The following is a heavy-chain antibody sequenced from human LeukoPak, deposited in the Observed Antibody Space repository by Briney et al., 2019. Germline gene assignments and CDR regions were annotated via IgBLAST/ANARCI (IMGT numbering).Heavy chain of an antibody. Sequence: SETLSLTCAVYGGSFSGYYWSWIRQPPGKGLEWIGEINHSGSTNYNPSLKSRVTISVDTSKNQFSLKLSSVTAADTAVYYCARGVLEMATILGTPKYYFDYWGQGTLVTVSS. CDR2: INHSGST. D-gene: IGHD5-24*01. CDR3: ARGVLEMATILGTPKYYFDY. CDR1: GGSFSGYY. J-gene: IGHJ4*02. V-gene: IGHV4-34*01.